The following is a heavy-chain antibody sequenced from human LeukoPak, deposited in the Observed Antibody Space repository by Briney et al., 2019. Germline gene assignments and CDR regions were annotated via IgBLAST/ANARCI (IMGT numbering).Heavy chain of an antibody. D-gene: IGHD1-26*01. V-gene: IGHV4-39*01. Sequence: SETLSLTCTVSGGSISSSSHYWGWIRQPPGKGLEWIGSIYYSGSTYYNPSLKSRVTISVDTSKNQFSLKLSSVTAADTAVYYCARLEVGALGYWGQGALVTVSP. CDR3: ARLEVGALGY. CDR2: IYYSGST. J-gene: IGHJ4*02. CDR1: GGSISSSSHY.